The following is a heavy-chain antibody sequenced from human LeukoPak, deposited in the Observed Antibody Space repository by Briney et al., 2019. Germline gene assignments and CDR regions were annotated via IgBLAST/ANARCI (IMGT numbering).Heavy chain of an antibody. CDR1: GGSISSYY. CDR2: IYYSGST. J-gene: IGHJ6*03. V-gene: IGHV4-59*08. Sequence: SETLSLTCTVSGGSISSYYWSWIRQPPGKGLEWIGYIYYSGSTNYNPSLKSRVTISVDTSKNQFSLKLSSVTAADTAVYYCASGKDASYYYSMDVWGKGTTVTVSS. D-gene: IGHD5-24*01. CDR3: ASGKDASYYYSMDV.